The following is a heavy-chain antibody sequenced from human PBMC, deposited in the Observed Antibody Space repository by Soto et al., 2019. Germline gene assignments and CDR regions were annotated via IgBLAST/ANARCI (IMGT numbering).Heavy chain of an antibody. CDR3: ARETSSSSGCLEP. V-gene: IGHV1-46*01. Sequence: ASLKLSCKSSGYTFTSYYSHWVRQAPGQGLERMGIINPSGGSTSYAQKFKGRVTMTRDTSTSTVYMELSSLRSEATAVYYCARETSSSSGCLEPCGQGTLVTVSS. D-gene: IGHD6-6*01. CDR1: GYTFTSYY. J-gene: IGHJ5*02. CDR2: INPSGGST.